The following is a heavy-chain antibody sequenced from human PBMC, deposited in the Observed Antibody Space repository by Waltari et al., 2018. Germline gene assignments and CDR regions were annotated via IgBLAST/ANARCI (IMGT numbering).Heavy chain of an antibody. CDR3: TREGGGSSPIDY. CDR1: GYTFTDYY. V-gene: IGHV1-2*02. D-gene: IGHD6-13*01. J-gene: IGHJ4*02. Sequence: QVQLVQSGAEVKKPGASVKVSCKASGYTFTDYYIHWVRQVPGQGLEWMGWTNLNSGGTKYAQNFQGRVTMTRDPSITTAYMGLTSRRSDDTAVYYCTREGGGSSPIDYWGQGTLVTVSS. CDR2: TNLNSGGT.